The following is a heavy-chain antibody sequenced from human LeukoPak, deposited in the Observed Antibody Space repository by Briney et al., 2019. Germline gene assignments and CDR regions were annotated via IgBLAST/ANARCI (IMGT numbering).Heavy chain of an antibody. D-gene: IGHD3-22*01. CDR1: GYTFTGYY. J-gene: IGHJ4*02. CDR2: INPNSGGT. CDR3: ARDYYDSGGYYSPLGF. V-gene: IGHV1-2*02. Sequence: ASVKVSCKASGYTFTGYYMYWVRQAPGQGLEWMGWINPNSGGTNYAQKFQGRVTMTRDTSISTAYMELSRLRSDDTAVYYCARDYYDSGGYYSPLGFWGQGTLVTVSS.